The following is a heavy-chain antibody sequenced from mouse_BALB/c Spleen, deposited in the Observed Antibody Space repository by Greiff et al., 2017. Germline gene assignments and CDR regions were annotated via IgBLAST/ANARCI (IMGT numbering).Heavy chain of an antibody. CDR2: ILPGSGST. CDR1: GYTFTSYW. D-gene: IGHD2-14*01. CDR3: ARRYYRYDGYYYAMDY. V-gene: IGHV1-9*01. J-gene: IGHJ4*01. Sequence: VQLQQSGAELAKPGASVKMSCKASGYTFTSYWIEWVKQRPGHGLEWIGEILPGSGSTNYNEKFKGKATFTADTSSNTAYMQLSSLTSEDSAVYYCARRYYRYDGYYYAMDYWGQGTSVTVSS.